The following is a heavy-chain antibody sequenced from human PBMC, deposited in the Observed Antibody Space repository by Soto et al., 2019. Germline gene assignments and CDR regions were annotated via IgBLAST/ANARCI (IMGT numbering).Heavy chain of an antibody. Sequence: ASVKVSCKASGYTFTSYGISWVRQAPGQGLEWMGWINAYNGNTNYAQKFQGWVTMTTDTSTSTAYMELSRLRSDDTAVYYCARKAHCSGGSCYHYYYYMDVWGKGTTVTVSS. V-gene: IGHV1-18*01. CDR2: INAYNGNT. CDR1: GYTFTSYG. J-gene: IGHJ6*03. D-gene: IGHD2-15*01. CDR3: ARKAHCSGGSCYHYYYYMDV.